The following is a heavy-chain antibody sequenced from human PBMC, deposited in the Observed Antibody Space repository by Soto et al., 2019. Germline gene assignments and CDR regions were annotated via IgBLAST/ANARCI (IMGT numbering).Heavy chain of an antibody. J-gene: IGHJ6*02. V-gene: IGHV4-34*01. CDR3: ARGTLLWFGKIYYYYGMDV. CDR1: GGSFSGYY. Sequence: SETLSLTCAVYGGSFSGYYWSWIRQPPGKGLEWIGEINHSGSTNYNPSLKSRVTISVDTSKNQFSLKLSSVTAADTAVYYCARGTLLWFGKIYYYYGMDVWGQGTTVTVSS. CDR2: INHSGST. D-gene: IGHD3-10*01.